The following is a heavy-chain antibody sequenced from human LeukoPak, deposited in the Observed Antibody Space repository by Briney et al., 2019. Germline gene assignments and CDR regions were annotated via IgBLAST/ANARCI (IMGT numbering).Heavy chain of an antibody. D-gene: IGHD3-10*01. Sequence: GGSMRLSCAASAFTFSTYAMHWVRQAPGKGLAWVAVISSDGKNKYKSGSAKGRFTISRDNSKNTLYLQMNSLRAEDTAVVHGGGDRYYSSGTFLDYWGQGTLVTVSS. CDR3: GGDRYYSSGTFLDY. V-gene: IGHV3-30*03. CDR1: AFTFSTYA. CDR2: ISSDGKNK. J-gene: IGHJ4*02.